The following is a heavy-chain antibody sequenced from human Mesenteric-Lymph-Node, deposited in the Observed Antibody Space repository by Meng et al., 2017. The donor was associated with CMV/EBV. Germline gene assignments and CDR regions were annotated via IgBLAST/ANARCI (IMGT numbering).Heavy chain of an antibody. Sequence: SETLSLTCTVSGYSITSGYYWVWIRQPPGKGLEWIGSIYHSGSNYYNPSLKSRVTISVDTSKNQFSLKLSSVTAADTAIYYCARARQYYDDVWGSYRFDAFDIWDQGTMVTVSS. CDR2: IYHSGSN. D-gene: IGHD3-16*02. CDR3: ARARQYYDDVWGSYRFDAFDI. V-gene: IGHV4-38-2*02. CDR1: GYSITSGYY. J-gene: IGHJ3*02.